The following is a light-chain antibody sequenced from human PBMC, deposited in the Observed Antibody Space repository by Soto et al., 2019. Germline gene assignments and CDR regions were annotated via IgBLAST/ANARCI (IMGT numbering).Light chain of an antibody. CDR1: QSVSSY. CDR3: QQRINWPLT. Sequence: IVLTQSPATLSLSPGERATLSCRASQSVSSYLAWYQQKPGQAPRLLIYDASNRATGIPARFIGSGSGTDFTLTIGGLEPEDSAVYYCQQRINWPLTFGGGTKVDIK. CDR2: DAS. J-gene: IGKJ4*01. V-gene: IGKV3-11*01.